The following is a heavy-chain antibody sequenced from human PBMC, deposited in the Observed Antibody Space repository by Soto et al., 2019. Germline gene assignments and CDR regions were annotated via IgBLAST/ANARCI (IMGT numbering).Heavy chain of an antibody. J-gene: IGHJ3*02. D-gene: IGHD3-3*01. CDR2: INPNSGGT. CDR3: VRPAGVGATNSDGFDI. V-gene: IGHV1-2*02. Sequence: QVQLVQSGAEVKKPGASVKVSCKASGYTFTGHYMHWVRQAPGQGLEWMGWINPNSGGTVYAQKFQGGVTMTRDTSISTAYMELSRLTSDDTAIYYCVRPAGVGATNSDGFDIWGQGTMVTVSS. CDR1: GYTFTGHY.